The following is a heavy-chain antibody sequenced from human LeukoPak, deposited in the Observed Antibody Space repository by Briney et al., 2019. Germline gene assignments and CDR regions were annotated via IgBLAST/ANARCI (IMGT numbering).Heavy chain of an antibody. Sequence: GGSLRLSCAASGFTFSSYAMHWVRQAPGKGLEWVAVISYDGSNKYYADSVKGRFTISRDNSKNTLYLQMNSLRAEDTAVYYCAKTFGAPNYYYYYGMDVWGQGTTVTVSS. V-gene: IGHV3-30-3*01. J-gene: IGHJ6*02. CDR2: ISYDGSNK. D-gene: IGHD3-16*01. CDR3: AKTFGAPNYYYYYGMDV. CDR1: GFTFSSYA.